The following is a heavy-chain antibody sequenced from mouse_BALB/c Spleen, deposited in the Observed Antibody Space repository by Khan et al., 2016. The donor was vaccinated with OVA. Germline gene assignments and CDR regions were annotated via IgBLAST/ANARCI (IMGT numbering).Heavy chain of an antibody. CDR2: ISCYNGAT. V-gene: IGHV1S34*01. D-gene: IGHD2-2*01. Sequence: LVKTGASVKISCKASGYPFISYYILWVKQSHGKSLAWIGFISCYNGATNYTQKFKGKATITVDTSSRTAYMQFNSLTSEDSAVYYCARDGYDYAMDYWGQGTSVTVSS. CDR3: ARDGYDYAMDY. J-gene: IGHJ4*01. CDR1: GYPFISYY.